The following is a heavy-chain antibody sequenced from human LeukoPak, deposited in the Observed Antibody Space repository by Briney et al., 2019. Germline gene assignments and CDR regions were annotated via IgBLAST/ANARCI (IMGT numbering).Heavy chain of an antibody. CDR1: GFTFSSYG. Sequence: GGSLRLSCAASGFTFSSYGMTWVRQAPGKGREWVSYISSSSSTIYYADSVKGRFTISRDNAKDSLYLQLNSLRAEDTAVYYCARVGRPNLKGNPYYYYYMDVWGKGATVTVSS. CDR3: ARVGRPNLKGNPYYYYYMDV. V-gene: IGHV3-48*01. D-gene: IGHD1-26*01. CDR2: ISSSSSTI. J-gene: IGHJ6*03.